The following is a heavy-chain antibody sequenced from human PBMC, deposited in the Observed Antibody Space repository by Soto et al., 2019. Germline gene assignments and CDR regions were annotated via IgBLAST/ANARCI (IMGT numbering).Heavy chain of an antibody. CDR2: INPSGGST. Sequence: ASVKVSCKASGYTFTSYYMHWVRQAPGQGLEWMGIINPSGGSTSYAQKFQGRVTMTRDTSTSTVYMELSSLRSEDTAVYYCARENKVEMATITALAEYFQHWGQGTLVTVSS. CDR1: GYTFTSYY. J-gene: IGHJ1*01. D-gene: IGHD5-12*01. V-gene: IGHV1-46*01. CDR3: ARENKVEMATITALAEYFQH.